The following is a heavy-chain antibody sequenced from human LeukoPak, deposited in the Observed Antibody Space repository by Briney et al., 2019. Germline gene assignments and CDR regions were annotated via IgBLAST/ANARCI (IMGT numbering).Heavy chain of an antibody. V-gene: IGHV4-4*07. D-gene: IGHD6-19*01. CDR3: ARVSDSEWLVVGANDAFDI. CDR2: IYTMGST. CDR1: GGSISSYY. J-gene: IGHJ3*02. Sequence: SETLSLTCTVSGGSISSYYWSWIRQPAGKGLEWIGRIYTMGSTNYNPSLKTRVTMSVDTSKNQFSLKLSSVTAADTAVYYCARVSDSEWLVVGANDAFDIWGQGTMVTVSS.